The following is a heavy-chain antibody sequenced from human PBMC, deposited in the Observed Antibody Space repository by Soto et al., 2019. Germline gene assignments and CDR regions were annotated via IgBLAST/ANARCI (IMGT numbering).Heavy chain of an antibody. CDR2: FDPEDGET. V-gene: IGHV1-24*01. CDR3: ATDTGDGIVGATRYYYYYGMDV. CDR1: GYTLTELS. J-gene: IGHJ6*02. D-gene: IGHD1-26*01. Sequence: ASVKVSFKISGYTLTELSMHWVRQAPGRGLEWMGGFDPEDGETIYAQKFQGRVTMTEDTSTDTAYMELSSLRSEDTAVYYCATDTGDGIVGATRYYYYYGMDVWGQGTTVTVSS.